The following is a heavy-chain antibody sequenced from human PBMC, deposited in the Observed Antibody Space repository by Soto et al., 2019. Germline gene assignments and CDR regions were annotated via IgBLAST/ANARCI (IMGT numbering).Heavy chain of an antibody. CDR3: ARDQSYYDSSAPPAFDI. V-gene: IGHV3-33*01. Sequence: GGSLRLSCAASGFTFSSYGMHWVRQAPGKGLGWVAVIWYDGSNKYYADSVKGRFTISRDNSKNTLYLQMNSLRAEDTAVYYCARDQSYYDSSAPPAFDIWGQGTMVTVSS. CDR1: GFTFSSYG. CDR2: IWYDGSNK. J-gene: IGHJ3*02. D-gene: IGHD3-22*01.